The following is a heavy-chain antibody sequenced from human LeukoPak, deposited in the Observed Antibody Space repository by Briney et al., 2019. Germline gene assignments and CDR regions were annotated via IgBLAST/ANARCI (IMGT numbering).Heavy chain of an antibody. J-gene: IGHJ3*02. V-gene: IGHV3-48*04. Sequence: GGSLRLSCAASAFTFSSYGMSWVRQAPGKGLEWVSYISSSGSTIYYADSVKGRFTISRDNAKNSLYLQMNSLRAEDTAVYYCARQDYVRHDAFDIWGQGTMVTVSS. CDR2: ISSSGSTI. D-gene: IGHD4-17*01. CDR1: AFTFSSYG. CDR3: ARQDYVRHDAFDI.